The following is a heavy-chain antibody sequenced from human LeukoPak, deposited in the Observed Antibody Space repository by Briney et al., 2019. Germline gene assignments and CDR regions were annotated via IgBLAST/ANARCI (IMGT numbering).Heavy chain of an antibody. CDR3: ARRIAAAGSDL. J-gene: IGHJ4*02. Sequence: SETLSLTCAVYGGSFSGYYWSWIRQPPGKGLEWIGEINHSGSTNYNPSLKSRVTISVDTSKNQFSPKLSSVTAADTAVYYCARRIAAAGSDLWGQGTLVTVSS. D-gene: IGHD6-13*01. CDR2: INHSGST. CDR1: GGSFSGYY. V-gene: IGHV4-34*01.